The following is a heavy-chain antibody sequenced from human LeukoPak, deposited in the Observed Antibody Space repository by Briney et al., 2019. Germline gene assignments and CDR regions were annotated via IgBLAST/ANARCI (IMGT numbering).Heavy chain of an antibody. CDR2: ISGSGGST. J-gene: IGHJ5*02. Sequence: GGSLRLSCAASGFTFSSYAMSWVRLAPGKGLEWVSGISGSGGSTYYADSVKGRFTISRDNSKNTLYLQMNSLRAEDTAIYYCAKDKICYDAWGQGTLVTVSS. D-gene: IGHD2-2*01. CDR3: AKDKICYDA. CDR1: GFTFSSYA. V-gene: IGHV3-23*01.